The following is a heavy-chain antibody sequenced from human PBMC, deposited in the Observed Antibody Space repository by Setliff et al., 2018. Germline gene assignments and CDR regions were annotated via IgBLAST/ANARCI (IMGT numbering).Heavy chain of an antibody. Sequence: SETLSLTCTVSGYSISSGYYWGWIRQPPGKGLEWIGSIYHSGSTYYNPSLKSRVTISVDTSKNQFSLKLSSVTAAGTAVYYCARGSPYGSGSYDFDYWGQGTLVTVSS. CDR3: ARGSPYGSGSYDFDY. J-gene: IGHJ4*02. D-gene: IGHD3-10*01. V-gene: IGHV4-38-2*02. CDR2: IYHSGST. CDR1: GYSISSGYY.